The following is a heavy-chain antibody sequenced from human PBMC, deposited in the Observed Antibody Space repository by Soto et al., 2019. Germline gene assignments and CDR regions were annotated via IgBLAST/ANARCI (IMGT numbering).Heavy chain of an antibody. V-gene: IGHV3-23*01. D-gene: IGHD4-17*01. Sequence: EVQLLESGGDLVQPGGSLRLSCALSGFTFSNYAMNWVRQAPGKGLEWVSAITGSGRSTYYAESVKGRFTISRHNPKNTLYLQMNSLRAEDTAVYYCANYYGDYAGGEFFQHWGQGTLVTVSS. CDR3: ANYYGDYAGGEFFQH. J-gene: IGHJ1*01. CDR2: ITGSGRST. CDR1: GFTFSNYA.